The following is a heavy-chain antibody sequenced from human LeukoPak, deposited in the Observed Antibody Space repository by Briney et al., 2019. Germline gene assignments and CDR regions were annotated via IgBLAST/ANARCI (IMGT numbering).Heavy chain of an antibody. CDR2: ISGNGDIT. CDR1: GFTFSSYA. CDR3: AKDLRGTLSSRGPFEY. Sequence: GGSLRLPCAASGFTFSSYAMSWVRQAPEKGLEWASAISGNGDITYYADTVKGRFSGSRDNSKNTLYLQLNSLRAEDTAVYYCAKDLRGTLSSRGPFEYWGQGTLVTVSS. V-gene: IGHV3-23*01. J-gene: IGHJ4*02. D-gene: IGHD1-1*01.